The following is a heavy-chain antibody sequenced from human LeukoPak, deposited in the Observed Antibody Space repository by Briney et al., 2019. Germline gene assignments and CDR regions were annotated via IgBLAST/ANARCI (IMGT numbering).Heavy chain of an antibody. CDR3: ARGGGENWQVSYYYYYYMDV. CDR2: INHSGST. D-gene: IGHD1-1*01. CDR1: GGSFSGYY. V-gene: IGHV4-34*01. Sequence: SETLSLTCAVYGGSFSGYYWSWIRQPPGKGLEWFGEINHSGSTNYNPSLKSRVTISVDTSKNQFSLKLSSVTAADTAVYYCARGGGENWQVSYYYYYYMDVWGKGTTVTVSS. J-gene: IGHJ6*03.